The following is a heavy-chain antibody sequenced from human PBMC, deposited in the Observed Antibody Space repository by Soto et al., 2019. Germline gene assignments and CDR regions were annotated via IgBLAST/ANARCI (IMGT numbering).Heavy chain of an antibody. CDR1: GFTFSSYA. J-gene: IGHJ4*02. D-gene: IGHD1-26*01. V-gene: IGHV3-30-3*01. CDR2: ISYDGSNK. CDR3: ARGEGATDY. Sequence: QVQLVESGGGVVQPGRSLRLSCAASGFTFSSYAMHWVRQAPGKGLEWVAVISYDGSNKYYADSVKGRFTISRDNSKNTLYLQMNSLRAEDTAVYYCARGEGATDYWGQGTPVTVSS.